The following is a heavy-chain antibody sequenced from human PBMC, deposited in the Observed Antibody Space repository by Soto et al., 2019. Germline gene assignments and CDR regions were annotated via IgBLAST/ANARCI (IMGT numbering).Heavy chain of an antibody. CDR1: GGTFSSYA. CDR2: IIPIFGTA. CDR3: ARTRCGSRGAAAVDI. V-gene: IGHV1-69*01. Sequence: QVQLMQSRAEVKKPGSSVKVSCKASGGTFSSYAISWVLQAPGQGLEWMGGIIPIFGTANYAQKFQGRVTITADESTSTASMELSSLRSEDTAVYYCARTRCGSRGAAAVDIWGQGTMVTVSS. J-gene: IGHJ3*02. D-gene: IGHD5-12*01.